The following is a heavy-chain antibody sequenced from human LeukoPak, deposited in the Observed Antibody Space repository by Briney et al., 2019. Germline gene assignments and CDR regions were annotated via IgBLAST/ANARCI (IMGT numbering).Heavy chain of an antibody. J-gene: IGHJ4*02. CDR1: GFTFSTHG. Sequence: GGSLRLSCAASGFTFSTHGMHWVRQAPGKGLEWVSGISGGGGSTYYVASVKGRFTISRDNSKDTLYLQMSSLRAEDTAVYYCAKGGYYFDSWGQGTLVIVSS. CDR2: ISGGGGST. V-gene: IGHV3-23*01. CDR3: AKGGYYFDS.